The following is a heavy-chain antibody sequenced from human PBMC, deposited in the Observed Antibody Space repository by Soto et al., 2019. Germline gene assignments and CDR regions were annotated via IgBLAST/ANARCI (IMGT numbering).Heavy chain of an antibody. Sequence: EVQLVESGGGLVQPGRSLRLSCAASGFTFDDYAIHWVRQAPGKGLEWVSGISWNSGSIGYADSVKGRFTISRDNAKNSLYLQMNSLRAEDTALYDCATLEAVAGTSYYWGQANLVTVSS. D-gene: IGHD6-19*01. CDR1: GFTFDDYA. CDR3: ATLEAVAGTSYY. J-gene: IGHJ4*02. CDR2: ISWNSGSI. V-gene: IGHV3-9*01.